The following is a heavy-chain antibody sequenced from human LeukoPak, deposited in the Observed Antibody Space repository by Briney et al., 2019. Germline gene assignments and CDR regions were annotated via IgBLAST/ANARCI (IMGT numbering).Heavy chain of an antibody. CDR2: ITSSNSYI. D-gene: IGHD2-8*01. CDR1: GFTFSSYD. Sequence: GGSLRLSCAASGFTFSSYDMNWVRQAPGKGLQWVSSITSSNSYIYYADSVKGRFTISRDNAKNSLYLQLSSLKADDTAVYYCAKTRKWIDYWGQGTLVTVSS. J-gene: IGHJ4*02. V-gene: IGHV3-21*04. CDR3: AKTRKWIDY.